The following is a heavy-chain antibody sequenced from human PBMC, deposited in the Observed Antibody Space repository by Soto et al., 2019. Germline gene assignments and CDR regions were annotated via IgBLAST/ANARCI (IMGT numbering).Heavy chain of an antibody. Sequence: SETLSLTCTVSGGSISSGDYYWSWIRQPPGKGLEWIGYIYYSGSTYYNPSLKSRVTISVDTSKNQCSLKLSSVTAADTAVYYCAGTNPYTFCFDPWGHGTLVTVSS. V-gene: IGHV4-30-4*01. CDR1: GGSISSGDYY. D-gene: IGHD2-2*02. CDR2: IYYSGST. CDR3: AGTNPYTFCFDP. J-gene: IGHJ5*02.